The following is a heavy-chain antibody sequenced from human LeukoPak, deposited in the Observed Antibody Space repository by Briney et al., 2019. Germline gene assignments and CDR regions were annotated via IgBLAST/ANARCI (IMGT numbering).Heavy chain of an antibody. CDR1: GFTFTTAR. CDR3: TTDWSSSSH. J-gene: IGHJ4*02. V-gene: IGHV3-15*01. CDR2: LKSKNDGGTA. D-gene: IGHD6-13*01. Sequence: PGGSLRLSCAASGFTFTTARMSWVRQAPGRGLEWVGRLKSKNDGGTADYAAPVKGRFTISRDDSKNMLYLQMNSLRTDDTAVYYCTTDWSSSSHWGQGTLVTVSS.